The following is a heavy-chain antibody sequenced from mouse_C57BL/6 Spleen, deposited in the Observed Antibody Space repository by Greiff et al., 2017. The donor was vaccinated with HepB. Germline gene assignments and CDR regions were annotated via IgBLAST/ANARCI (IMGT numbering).Heavy chain of an antibody. CDR2: IYPGSGST. J-gene: IGHJ4*01. D-gene: IGHD3-2*02. CDR1: GYTFTSYW. V-gene: IGHV1-55*01. CDR3: ARGLRLPLYAMDY. Sequence: QVQLQQPGAELVKPGASVKMSCKASGYTFTSYWITWVKQRPGQGLEWIGDIYPGSGSTNYNEKFKSKATLTVDTSSSTAYMQLSSLTSEDSAVYYCARGLRLPLYAMDYWGQGTSVTGAS.